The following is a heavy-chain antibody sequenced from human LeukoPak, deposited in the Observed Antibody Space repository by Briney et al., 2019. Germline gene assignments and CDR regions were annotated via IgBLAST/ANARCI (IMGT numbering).Heavy chain of an antibody. CDR2: ISSNSSYI. J-gene: IGHJ6*02. Sequence: PGGSLRLSCAASGFTFSTYSMNWVRQAPGKGLKWVSYISSNSSYIYYADSVKGRFTISRDNAKNSLYLQMNSLRAEDTAVYYCAREEDASGGYYYFYYGIDVWGQGTTVTVSS. V-gene: IGHV3-21*01. CDR1: GFTFSTYS. CDR3: AREEDASGGYYYFYYGIDV. D-gene: IGHD2-15*01.